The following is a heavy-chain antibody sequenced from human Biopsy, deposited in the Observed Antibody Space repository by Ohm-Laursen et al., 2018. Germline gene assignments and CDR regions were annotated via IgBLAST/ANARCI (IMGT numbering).Heavy chain of an antibody. Sequence: PSDTLSLTCSVSGGSIISYYWTWIRQPPGKGLEWIGHVYNGGITNYNPSLKSRVTISKDTSKNQLSLQVNSVTAADTAVYYCARTPRDSFWSGSYKRGLWFDLWGQGTLVIVSS. CDR2: VYNGGIT. J-gene: IGHJ5*02. V-gene: IGHV4-59*07. D-gene: IGHD3-3*01. CDR3: ARTPRDSFWSGSYKRGLWFDL. CDR1: GGSIISYY.